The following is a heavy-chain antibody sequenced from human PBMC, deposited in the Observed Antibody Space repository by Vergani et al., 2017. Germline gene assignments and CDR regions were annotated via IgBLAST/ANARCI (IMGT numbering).Heavy chain of an antibody. CDR3: AKNGGRYSSSWYVFAIDY. CDR1: GFTFSSYA. CDR2: ISGSGGST. V-gene: IGHV3-23*01. Sequence: EVQLLESGGGLVQPGGSLRLSCAASGFTFSSYAMSWVRQAPGKGLEWVSAISGSGGSTYYADSVKGRFTISRDNSKNTLYLQMNSLRAEDTAVCYCAKNGGRYSSSWYVFAIDYWGQGTLVTVSS. J-gene: IGHJ4*02. D-gene: IGHD6-13*01.